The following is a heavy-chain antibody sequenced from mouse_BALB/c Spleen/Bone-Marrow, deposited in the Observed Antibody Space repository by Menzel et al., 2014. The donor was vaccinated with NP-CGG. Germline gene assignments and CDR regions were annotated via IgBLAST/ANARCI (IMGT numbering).Heavy chain of an antibody. CDR3: VRGNYGNYVDYFDF. Sequence: EVQLQESGGGLVQPGGSLKLSCAASGFTFSSYGMSWVRQTPDKRLELVATINSNGGSTYYPDSVKGRFTISRDTAKNTLYLQMSSLKSGETAMYYCVRGNYGNYVDYFDFWGQGTTLTVSS. V-gene: IGHV5-6-3*01. D-gene: IGHD2-1*01. CDR1: GFTFSSYG. CDR2: INSNGGST. J-gene: IGHJ2*01.